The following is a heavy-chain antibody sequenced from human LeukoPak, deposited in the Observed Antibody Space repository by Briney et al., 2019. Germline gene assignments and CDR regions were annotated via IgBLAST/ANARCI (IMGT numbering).Heavy chain of an antibody. CDR2: IYYSGST. D-gene: IGHD3-22*01. Sequence: SETLSLTCTVSGGSISSSSYSWGWIRQPTGKGLEWIGSIYYSGSTYYNPSLKSRVTISVDTSKNQFSLKLSSVTAADTAVYYCARLGWGNYYDSSGYFYYFDYWGQGTLVTVSS. CDR3: ARLGWGNYYDSSGYFYYFDY. J-gene: IGHJ4*02. V-gene: IGHV4-39*01. CDR1: GGSISSSSYS.